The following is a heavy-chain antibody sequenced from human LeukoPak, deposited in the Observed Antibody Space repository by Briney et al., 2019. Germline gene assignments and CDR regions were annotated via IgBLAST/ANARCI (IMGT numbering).Heavy chain of an antibody. Sequence: PGGSLRLSCAASGFTFSTYSISWVRQAPGKGLEYVSAVTSNGANAYYADSVKGRFTMSRDNSKNTLFLQMSSLKPEDTAVYYCVTSPASYCALIDYWGQGTLVTVSS. V-gene: IGHV3-64D*06. D-gene: IGHD3-10*01. J-gene: IGHJ4*02. CDR2: VTSNGANA. CDR1: GFTFSTYS. CDR3: VTSPASYCALIDY.